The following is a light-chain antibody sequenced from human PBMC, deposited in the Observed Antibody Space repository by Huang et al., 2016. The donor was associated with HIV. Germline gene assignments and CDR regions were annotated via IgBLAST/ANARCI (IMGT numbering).Light chain of an antibody. J-gene: IGKJ4*01. Sequence: EIVLTQSPATLSLSPGESATLSCGASQSVSRSYLAWYQQKPGLAPRLLIYDASSRATGIPDRVSGSGSGTDFTLTISRLEPEDCAVYYCQLRLTFGGGTKVEIK. CDR1: QSVSRSY. CDR3: QLRLT. V-gene: IGKV3D-20*01. CDR2: DAS.